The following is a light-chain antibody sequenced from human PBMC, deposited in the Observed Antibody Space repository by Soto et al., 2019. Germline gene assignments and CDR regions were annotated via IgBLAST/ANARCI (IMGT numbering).Light chain of an antibody. CDR3: QQSYSTPRVT. V-gene: IGKV1-39*01. CDR2: AAS. J-gene: IGKJ3*01. Sequence: DIQMTQSPSSLSASVGDRVTITCRASQSISSYLNWYQQKPGKAPKLLIYAASSLQSGVPSRFSGRGSGTDFPLTISSLQPEDFATYYCQQSYSTPRVTFGPGTKVDIK. CDR1: QSISSY.